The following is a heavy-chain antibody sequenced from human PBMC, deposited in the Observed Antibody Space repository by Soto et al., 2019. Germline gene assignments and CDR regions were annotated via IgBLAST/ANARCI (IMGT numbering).Heavy chain of an antibody. Sequence: AETLSLTCTVSGGSISNYYWSWIRQPPGKGLEWIGEINHSGSTNYNPSLKSRATISVDTSKNQFSLKLSPVTAADTAVYYCARGEDIVVVVAATFTTYYYGMYVWGQGTTVTVSS. D-gene: IGHD2-15*01. CDR2: INHSGST. CDR3: ARGEDIVVVVAATFTTYYYGMYV. CDR1: GGSISNYY. J-gene: IGHJ6*02. V-gene: IGHV4-34*01.